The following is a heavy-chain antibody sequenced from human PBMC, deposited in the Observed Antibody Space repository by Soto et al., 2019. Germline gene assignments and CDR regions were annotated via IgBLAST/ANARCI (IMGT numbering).Heavy chain of an antibody. CDR2: ISGSGGST. CDR1: GFTFSSYA. CDR3: GTWIQLWSNYYYYGMDV. J-gene: IGHJ6*02. V-gene: IGHV3-23*01. Sequence: PGGSLRLSCAASGFTFSSYAMSWVRQAPGKGLEWVSAISGSGGSTYYADSVKGRFTISRDNSKNTLYLQMNSLRAEDTAVYYCGTWIQLWSNYYYYGMDVWGQVTTCTVSS. D-gene: IGHD5-18*01.